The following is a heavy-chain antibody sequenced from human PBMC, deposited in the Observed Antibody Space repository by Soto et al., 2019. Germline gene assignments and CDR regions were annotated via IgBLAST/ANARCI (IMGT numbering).Heavy chain of an antibody. V-gene: IGHV3-23*01. Sequence: EVQLLESGGGLVQPGGSLRLSCAASGFTFSSYAMSWVRQAPGKGLEWVSAISGRGGSTYYADSVKGRFTIPRDNSKNTLYLQMNSLRPEDTAVDYCAKDPTPYYGGNSYLDYWGQGTLVTVAS. CDR1: GFTFSSYA. D-gene: IGHD4-17*01. CDR3: AKDPTPYYGGNSYLDY. J-gene: IGHJ4*02. CDR2: ISGRGGST.